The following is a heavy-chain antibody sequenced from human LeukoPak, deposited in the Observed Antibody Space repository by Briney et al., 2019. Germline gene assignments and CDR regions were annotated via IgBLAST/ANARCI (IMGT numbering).Heavy chain of an antibody. D-gene: IGHD1-26*01. CDR1: GYTFTSYA. J-gene: IGHJ4*02. V-gene: IGHV1-3*01. CDR2: INAGNGNT. CDR3: ARGPPKNSGSYSWNY. Sequence: ASVKVSCKASGYTFTSYAMHWVRQAPGQRLEWMGWINAGNGNTKYSQKFQGRVTITRDTSASTAYMELSSLRSEDTAVYYCARGPPKNSGSYSWNYWGQGTLVTVSS.